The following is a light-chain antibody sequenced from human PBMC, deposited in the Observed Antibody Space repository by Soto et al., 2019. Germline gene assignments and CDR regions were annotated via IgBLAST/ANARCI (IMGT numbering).Light chain of an antibody. CDR1: QSVSSN. CDR3: QQYNNWPRT. V-gene: IGKV3-15*01. J-gene: IGKJ1*01. CDR2: GAS. Sequence: IVMTHSPATLCVSPGEIATLSCGASQSVSSNLAWYQQKPFQAPRLLIYGASTRATGIPARFSGSGSGTEFTLTISSLQSEDFAVYYCQQYNNWPRTFGQGTKVDIK.